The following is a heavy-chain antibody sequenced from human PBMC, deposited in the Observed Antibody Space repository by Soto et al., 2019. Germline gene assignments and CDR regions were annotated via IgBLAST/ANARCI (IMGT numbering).Heavy chain of an antibody. CDR3: AHGSGWLSDY. J-gene: IGHJ4*02. Sequence: QITLRESGPTLVKPTQTLTLTCNFSGFSLSSPAVGVNWIRQPPGKAPEWLALIYWDDDKRYNPSPKSRLTITKDTSKNQVVLTMTNMDPVDTATYYCAHGSGWLSDYWGQGTLVTVSS. CDR1: GFSLSSPAVG. V-gene: IGHV2-5*02. CDR2: IYWDDDK. D-gene: IGHD6-13*01.